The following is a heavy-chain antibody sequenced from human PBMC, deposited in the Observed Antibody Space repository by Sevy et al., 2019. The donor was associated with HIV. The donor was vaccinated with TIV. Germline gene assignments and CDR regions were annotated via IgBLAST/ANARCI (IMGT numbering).Heavy chain of an antibody. CDR1: GFTFSTYS. CDR3: AREVGIVGATNERGNFDF. CDR2: ISSSSSTI. V-gene: IGHV3-48*02. Sequence: GGSLRLSCAASGFTFSTYSMNWVRQAPGKGLEWVSYISSSSSTIYYADSVKGRFTISRDNAKNSLYLQMNTLRDEDTAVYYCAREVGIVGATNERGNFDFWGQGTLVTVSS. D-gene: IGHD1-26*01. J-gene: IGHJ4*02.